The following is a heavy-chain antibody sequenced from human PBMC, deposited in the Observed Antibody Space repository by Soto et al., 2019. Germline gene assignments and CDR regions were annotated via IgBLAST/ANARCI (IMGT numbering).Heavy chain of an antibody. V-gene: IGHV4-59*01. D-gene: IGHD3-16*01. CDR2: IYYSGST. CDR1: GGSISSYY. CDR3: ARELRGPYYYYGMDV. J-gene: IGHJ6*02. Sequence: SETLSLTCTVSGGSISSYYWSWIRQPPGKGLEWIGYIYYSGSTNYNPSLKSRVTISVDTSKNQFSLKLSSVTAADTAVYYCARELRGPYYYYGMDVRAQRTTVTVSS.